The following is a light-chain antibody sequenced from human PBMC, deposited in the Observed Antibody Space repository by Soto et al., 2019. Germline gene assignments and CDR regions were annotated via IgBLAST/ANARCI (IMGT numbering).Light chain of an antibody. CDR1: QIVGGDT. J-gene: IGKJ1*01. CDR2: RTS. Sequence: EIVLTQSPGTLSLSPGERATLSCRASQIVGGDTLAWFQQRPGQAPRLLIYRTSSRATGIPDRFSGSESETDFTLTISRLEPEDFAVYYCQVYGMSPKTFGQGTKVDIK. V-gene: IGKV3-20*01. CDR3: QVYGMSPKT.